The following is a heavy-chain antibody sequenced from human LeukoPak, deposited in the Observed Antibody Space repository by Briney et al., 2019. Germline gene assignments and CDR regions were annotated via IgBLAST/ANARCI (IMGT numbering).Heavy chain of an antibody. CDR2: ISSSGSTI. CDR1: GFTFSSYE. J-gene: IGHJ6*03. D-gene: IGHD2-2*01. V-gene: IGHV3-48*03. CDR3: ARGHAARRAVPAASYYYYYYMDV. Sequence: PGGSLRLSCAASGFTFSSYEMNWVRQAPGKGLGWVSYISSSGSTIYYADSVKGRFTISRDNAKNSLYLQMNTLRAEDTAVYYCARGHAARRAVPAASYYYYYYMDVWGKGTTVTVSS.